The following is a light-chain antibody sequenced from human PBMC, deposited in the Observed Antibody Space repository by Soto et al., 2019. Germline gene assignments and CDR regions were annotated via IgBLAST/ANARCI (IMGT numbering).Light chain of an antibody. CDR2: GAS. V-gene: IGKV3-15*01. CDR1: RRISTR. Sequence: EVVMTQSPATLSVSLGGEVTLSCRASRRISTRLAWYQQKPGQAPSLLIYGASTRAPGIPAKFSGSGSGTEFTFTISSLKSEDFAMYYCQQYNNWPPWTFGQGTKVEIK. CDR3: QQYNNWPPWT. J-gene: IGKJ1*01.